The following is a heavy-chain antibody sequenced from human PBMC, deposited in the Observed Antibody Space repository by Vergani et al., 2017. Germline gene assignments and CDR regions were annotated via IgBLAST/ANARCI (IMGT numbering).Heavy chain of an antibody. CDR2: ISYDGTPK. D-gene: IGHD1-1*01. CDR1: GFTSSYYG. J-gene: IGHJ1*01. V-gene: IGHV3-30*03. Sequence: QVHLVESGGGVVQPGRSLRLSCVVSGFTSSYYGMHWVRQAPGRGLEWVAVISYDGTPKYYADSVKGRFTISRDNSKSTLYLQMNSLRTEETAVYYCATKSXGTPGCQIGYFREWGQGTLVTVSS. CDR3: ATKSXGTPGCQIGYFRE.